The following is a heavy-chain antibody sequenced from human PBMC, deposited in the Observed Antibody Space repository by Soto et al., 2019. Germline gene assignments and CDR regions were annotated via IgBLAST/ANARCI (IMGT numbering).Heavy chain of an antibody. V-gene: IGHV4-39*01. CDR3: ARQRPSVVTQGYFES. J-gene: IGHJ4*02. CDR1: GDSISSRSYY. Sequence: SETLSLTCTVTGDSISSRSYYWGWIRQPPGKGLEWIGSIYYSGSTYNNPSLKSRVSMSVDTSKNQFSLKLRSVTAADTALYYCARQRPSVVTQGYFESWGKGSLVT. CDR2: IYYSGST. D-gene: IGHD2-21*02.